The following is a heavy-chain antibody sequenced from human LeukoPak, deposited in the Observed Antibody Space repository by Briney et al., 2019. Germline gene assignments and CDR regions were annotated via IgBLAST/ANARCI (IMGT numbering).Heavy chain of an antibody. CDR3: ARVSSGWYSSDY. Sequence: SETLSPTCTVSGGSISSGGYYWSWIRQHPGKGLEWIGYIYYSGSTYYNPSLKSRVTISVDTSKNQFSLKLSSVTAADTAVYYCARVSSGWYSSDYWGQGTLVTVSS. V-gene: IGHV4-31*03. J-gene: IGHJ4*02. CDR2: IYYSGST. D-gene: IGHD6-19*01. CDR1: GGSISSGGYY.